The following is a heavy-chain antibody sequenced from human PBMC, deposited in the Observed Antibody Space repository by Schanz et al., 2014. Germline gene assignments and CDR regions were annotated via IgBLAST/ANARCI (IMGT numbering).Heavy chain of an antibody. CDR3: ARKMKLGVYGGKGHDSLDI. CDR1: GFTLNNAW. Sequence: EVQLLESGGGLVQPGGSLRLSCATSGFTLNNAWMNWVRQAPGMGLEWVSAISGRDGSTYYADSVRGRFTISRDNSKNTLYLQMNSLRAEDTAVYYCARKMKLGVYGGKGHDSLDIWGQGTMVTVSS. D-gene: IGHD4-17*01. V-gene: IGHV3-23*01. J-gene: IGHJ3*02. CDR2: ISGRDGST.